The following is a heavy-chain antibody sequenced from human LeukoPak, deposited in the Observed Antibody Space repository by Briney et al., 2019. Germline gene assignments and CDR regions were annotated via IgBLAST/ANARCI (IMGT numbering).Heavy chain of an antibody. Sequence: SVKVSCKASGGTFSSYAISWVRQAPGQGLEWMGGIIPIFGTANYAQKFKGRVTITEDESTSTAYMELSSLRSEDTAVYYCARAGTKIVPMYNWFDPWGQGTLVTVSS. CDR2: IIPIFGTA. CDR1: GGTFSSYA. CDR3: ARAGTKIVPMYNWFDP. V-gene: IGHV1-69*13. D-gene: IGHD3-22*01. J-gene: IGHJ5*02.